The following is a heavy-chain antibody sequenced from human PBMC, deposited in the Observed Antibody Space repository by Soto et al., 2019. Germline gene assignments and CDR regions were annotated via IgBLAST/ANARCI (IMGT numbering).Heavy chain of an antibody. CDR2: IKQDGSEK. V-gene: IGHV3-7*05. CDR1: GLTFSSYW. Sequence: GSLRLSCAASGLTFSSYWMSWVRQAPGKGLEWVANIKQDGSEKYYVDSVKGRFTISRDNAKNSLYLQMNSLRAEDTAVYYCARRADYYYYYGMDVWGQGTTVTVSS. J-gene: IGHJ6*02. CDR3: ARRADYYYYYGMDV.